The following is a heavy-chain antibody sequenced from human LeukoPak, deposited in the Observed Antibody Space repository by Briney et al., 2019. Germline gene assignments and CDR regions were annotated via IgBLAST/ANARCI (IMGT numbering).Heavy chain of an antibody. J-gene: IGHJ3*02. CDR3: ARDATYDSSGYRSDVGAFDI. CDR1: GFTFSSYS. V-gene: IGHV3-21*01. Sequence: PGGSLRLSCAASGFTFSSYSMNWVRQAPGKGLEWVSSISSSSSYIYYADSVKGRFTISRDNAKNSLYLQMNSLRAEDTAVYYCARDATYDSSGYRSDVGAFDIWGQGTMVTVSS. D-gene: IGHD3-22*01. CDR2: ISSSSSYI.